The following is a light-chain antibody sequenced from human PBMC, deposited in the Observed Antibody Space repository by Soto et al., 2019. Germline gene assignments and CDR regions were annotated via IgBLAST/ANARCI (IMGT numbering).Light chain of an antibody. Sequence: EIVLTQSPGTLSLSPGERATLSCRASQSVSSNYLAWYQQKLGQAPRLLIYGASSRATGIPDRFSGSGSGTDFTLTISRLEPEDFAVYYCQQYGGSSLVTFGGGTKVEIK. J-gene: IGKJ4*01. CDR2: GAS. V-gene: IGKV3-20*01. CDR1: QSVSSNY. CDR3: QQYGGSSLVT.